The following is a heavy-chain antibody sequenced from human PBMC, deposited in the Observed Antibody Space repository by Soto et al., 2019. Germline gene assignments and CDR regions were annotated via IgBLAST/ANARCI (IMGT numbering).Heavy chain of an antibody. CDR3: VRQAKLTCVTANVGYYYGLDI. CDR1: GFIFSDYD. CDR2: IGGSGGDT. Sequence: EVQLLESGGGLVQPGGSLRLSCAASGFIFSDYDMSWVRQAPGKGLEWVSVIGGSGGDTYYADSVKGRFTISRDNSKNILFLQMNSLRAEDTALYLCVRQAKLTCVTANVGYYYGLDIWGQGTTVTVSS. J-gene: IGHJ6*02. V-gene: IGHV3-23*01. D-gene: IGHD3-16*01.